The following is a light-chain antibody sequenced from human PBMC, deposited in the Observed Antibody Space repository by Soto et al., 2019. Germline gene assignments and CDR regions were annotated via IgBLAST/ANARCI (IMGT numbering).Light chain of an antibody. V-gene: IGLV2-23*01. J-gene: IGLJ3*02. CDR1: SSDIGTYNL. CDR2: EAT. Sequence: QSALTQPASVSGSPGQSITISCTGTSSDIGTYNLVSWYQHHPGNAPKLMLYEATKRPSGVSSRFSGSKSGNTASLTISGLQTEDEADYYCCSYAGGSTLVFGGGTKLTVL. CDR3: CSYAGGSTLV.